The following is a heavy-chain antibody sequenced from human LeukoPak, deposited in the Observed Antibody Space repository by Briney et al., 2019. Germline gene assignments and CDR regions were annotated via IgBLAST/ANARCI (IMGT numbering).Heavy chain of an antibody. Sequence: GGSLRLSCAASGFTFSSYAMSWVRQAPGKGLEWVSAISGSGGSTYYADSVKGRFTISRDNSKNTLYLQMNSLRAEDTAVYYCAKVIVVVPAARAFDAFDIWGQGTMVTVSS. D-gene: IGHD2-2*01. CDR1: GFTFSSYA. V-gene: IGHV3-23*01. CDR3: AKVIVVVPAARAFDAFDI. CDR2: ISGSGGST. J-gene: IGHJ3*02.